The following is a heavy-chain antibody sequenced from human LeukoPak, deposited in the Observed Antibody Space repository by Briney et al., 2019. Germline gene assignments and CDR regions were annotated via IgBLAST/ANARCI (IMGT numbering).Heavy chain of an antibody. CDR3: TSHVGGTARAWGYFQY. Sequence: GGSLRLSCAASGILFSDYYMSWIRQAPGKGLERVSYISNSDSSIYYADSVKGRFTISRDNANKSLFLQMNSLRAEDTAVYYCTSHVGGTARAWGYFQYWGQGTLVTVSS. V-gene: IGHV3-11*01. J-gene: IGHJ1*01. CDR1: GILFSDYY. D-gene: IGHD1-26*01. CDR2: ISNSDSSI.